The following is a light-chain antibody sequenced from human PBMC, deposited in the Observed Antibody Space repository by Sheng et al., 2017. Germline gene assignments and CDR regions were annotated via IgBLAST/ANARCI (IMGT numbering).Light chain of an antibody. J-gene: IGKJ1*01. CDR2: DAS. Sequence: DIQMTQSPSSLSTSVGDRITITCRASQRISTSLNWYQQKPGKAPKLLIYDASSLESGVPSRFSGSGSGTDFTLTISSLQPEDFATYYCQQSYSIPWTFGQGTKVKSN. CDR3: QQSYSIPWT. CDR1: QRISTS. V-gene: IGKV1-39*01.